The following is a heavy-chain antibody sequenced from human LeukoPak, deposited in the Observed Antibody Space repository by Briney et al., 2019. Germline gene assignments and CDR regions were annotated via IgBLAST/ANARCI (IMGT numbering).Heavy chain of an antibody. CDR1: GFTVSSNY. J-gene: IGHJ4*02. Sequence: GGSLRLSCAASGFTVSSNYMSWVRQAAGKGLECVSVIYSGGATSYADSVRGRFIISRDNSKNTLYLQMNSLRPEDTAVYYCARGEYYYGSGTVGVDDYWGQGTLVTVSS. D-gene: IGHD3-10*01. CDR3: ARGEYYYGSGTVGVDDY. CDR2: IYSGGAT. V-gene: IGHV3-53*05.